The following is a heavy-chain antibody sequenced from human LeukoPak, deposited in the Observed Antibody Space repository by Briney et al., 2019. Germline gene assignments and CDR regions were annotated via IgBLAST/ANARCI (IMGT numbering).Heavy chain of an antibody. Sequence: GGSLRLSCAASGFTFSSYAMSWVRQAPGKGLEWISYVGISSGNTKYADSVKGRFTISGDKAKNSLYLQMNSLRVEDTAVYYCARDTKYAFDNWGQGTLVTVSS. V-gene: IGHV3-48*01. CDR2: VGISSGNT. D-gene: IGHD2-2*01. CDR3: ARDTKYAFDN. CDR1: GFTFSSYA. J-gene: IGHJ4*02.